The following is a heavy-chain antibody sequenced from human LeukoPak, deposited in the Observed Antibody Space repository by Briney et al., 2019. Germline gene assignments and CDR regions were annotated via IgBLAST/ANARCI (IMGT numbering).Heavy chain of an antibody. CDR1: AFTFSSYA. Sequence: HPGGSLRLSCAASAFTFSSYAMNWVRQAPGKGLEWVSTISGSGGGTYYADSVKGRFTISRDNPKNTLYLHMNSLRAEDAAVYYCAKDSAIVPAAPYGMDVWGQGTTVTVSS. J-gene: IGHJ6*02. V-gene: IGHV3-23*01. CDR3: AKDSAIVPAAPYGMDV. D-gene: IGHD2-2*01. CDR2: ISGSGGGT.